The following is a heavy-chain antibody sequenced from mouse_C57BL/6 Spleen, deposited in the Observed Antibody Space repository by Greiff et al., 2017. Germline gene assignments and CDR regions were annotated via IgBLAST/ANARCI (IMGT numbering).Heavy chain of an antibody. CDR2: INPGSGGT. D-gene: IGHD1-1*01. Sequence: VQLQQSGAELVRPGTSVKVSCKASGYAFTNYLIEWVKQRPGQGLEWIGVINPGSGGTNYNEKFKGKATLTADKSSSTAYMQLSSLTSEDSAVYFCAGRDYYGSSYGFAYWGQGTLVTVSA. CDR1: GYAFTNYL. CDR3: AGRDYYGSSYGFAY. V-gene: IGHV1-54*01. J-gene: IGHJ3*01.